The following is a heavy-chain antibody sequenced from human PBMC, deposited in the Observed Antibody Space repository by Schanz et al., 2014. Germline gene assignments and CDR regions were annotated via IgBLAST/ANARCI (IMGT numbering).Heavy chain of an antibody. D-gene: IGHD3-10*01. V-gene: IGHV3-23*04. CDR3: AKGRFGELSAFDI. Sequence: ERLVESGGGVVQPGGSLRLSCAASGFTFSSYAMSWVRQAPGKGLEWVSAISGSGGSTYYADSVKGRFTISRDNSKNTLYLQMNSLRAEDTAVYYCAKGRFGELSAFDIWGQGTMVTVSS. CDR1: GFTFSSYA. J-gene: IGHJ3*02. CDR2: ISGSGGST.